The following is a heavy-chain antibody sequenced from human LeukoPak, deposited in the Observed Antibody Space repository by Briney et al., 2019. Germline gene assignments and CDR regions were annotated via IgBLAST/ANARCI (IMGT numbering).Heavy chain of an antibody. D-gene: IGHD5-18*01. CDR1: GFTFSDYY. CDR2: ISSSGSTI. Sequence: GGSLRLSCAASGFTFSDYYMSWIRQAPGKGLEWVSYISSSGSTIYYADSVKGRFTISRDNAKNSLYLQMNSLRAEDTAVYYCAGLIRGYSYGGYYYYMDVWGKGTTVTVSS. CDR3: AGLIRGYSYGGYYYYMDV. V-gene: IGHV3-11*04. J-gene: IGHJ6*03.